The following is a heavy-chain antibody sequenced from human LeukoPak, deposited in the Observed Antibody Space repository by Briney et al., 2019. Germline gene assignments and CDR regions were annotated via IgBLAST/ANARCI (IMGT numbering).Heavy chain of an antibody. V-gene: IGHV3-74*01. D-gene: IGHD6-13*01. CDR3: ARYSSNWHAVDY. CDR1: GFTFSSYW. Sequence: GGSLRLSCAAPGFTFSSYWMHWVRQAPGKGLVWVSRIESDGSTTSYADSVKGRFTISRDNAKNTLYLQMNSLRVDDTAVYYCARYSSNWHAVDYWGQGTLVTVSS. CDR2: IESDGSTT. J-gene: IGHJ4*02.